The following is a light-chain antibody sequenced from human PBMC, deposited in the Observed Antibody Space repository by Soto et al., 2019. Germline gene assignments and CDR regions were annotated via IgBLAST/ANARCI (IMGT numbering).Light chain of an antibody. CDR2: DVS. J-gene: IGLJ1*01. CDR1: SSDFGNYNS. V-gene: IGLV2-14*03. CDR3: TSYTSSNNYV. Sequence: QSLLTQPVSVSGSPGQSITISCTGTSSDFGNYNSVSWYQHHPGKAPKLVIYDVSNRPSGVSNRFSGSKSGNTASLTISGLQAEDEADYYCTSYTSSNNYVFGTGTKVTVL.